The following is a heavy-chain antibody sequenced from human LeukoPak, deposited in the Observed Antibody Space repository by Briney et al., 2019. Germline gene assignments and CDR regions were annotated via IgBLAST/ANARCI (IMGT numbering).Heavy chain of an antibody. CDR2: ISTSGGTK. V-gene: IGHV3-48*03. D-gene: IGHD6-13*01. CDR1: GFTFSSFE. CDR3: ARDATTAVGWVYMDV. J-gene: IGHJ6*03. Sequence: GGSLRLSCAASGFTFSSFEMNWVRQAPGRGLEWLSHISTSGGTKYYADSVKGRFTISRDNAENSVYLRMSGLTAEDTGLYYCARDATTAVGWVYMDVWGKGTTVTISS.